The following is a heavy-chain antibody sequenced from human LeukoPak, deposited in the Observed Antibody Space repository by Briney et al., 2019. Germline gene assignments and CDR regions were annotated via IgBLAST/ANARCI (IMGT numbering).Heavy chain of an antibody. J-gene: IGHJ6*03. CDR1: GFTFSSYS. Sequence: GGSLRLSCAASGFTFSSYSMNWVRQAPGKGLEWVSGINWNGGSTGYADSVKGRFTISRDNAKNSLYLQMNSLRAEDTALYYCARVAHPYYYYYYMDVWGKGTTVTVSS. V-gene: IGHV3-20*04. CDR3: ARVAHPYYYYYYMDV. CDR2: INWNGGST.